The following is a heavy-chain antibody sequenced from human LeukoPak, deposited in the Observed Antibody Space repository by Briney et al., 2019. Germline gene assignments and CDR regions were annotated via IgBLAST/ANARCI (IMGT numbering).Heavy chain of an antibody. V-gene: IGHV1-2*06. D-gene: IGHD5-24*01. CDR2: INPNSGGT. CDR3: ASLRDGYNFDYYCMDV. Sequence: ASVKVSCKASGYTFTGYYMHWVRQAPGQGLEWMGRINPNSGGTNYAQKFQGRVTMTRDTSISTAYMELSRLRSDDKTVYYCASLRDGYNFDYYCMDVWGKGTTVTVSS. J-gene: IGHJ6*03. CDR1: GYTFTGYY.